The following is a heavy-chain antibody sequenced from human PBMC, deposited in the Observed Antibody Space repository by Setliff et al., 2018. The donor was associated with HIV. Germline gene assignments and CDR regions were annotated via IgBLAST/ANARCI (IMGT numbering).Heavy chain of an antibody. D-gene: IGHD3-3*01. CDR3: ARGFYDFFYNYYMDV. J-gene: IGHJ6*03. CDR2: MNPNSGNA. Sequence: ASVKVSCKASGYTSTKYDINWVRQATGQGLEWMGWMNPNSGNAEYAQRFQGRVTLTRNTSISTAYMELSSLRSDDAAVYYCARGFYDFFYNYYMDVWGKGTTVTVSS. V-gene: IGHV1-8*03. CDR1: GYTSTKYD.